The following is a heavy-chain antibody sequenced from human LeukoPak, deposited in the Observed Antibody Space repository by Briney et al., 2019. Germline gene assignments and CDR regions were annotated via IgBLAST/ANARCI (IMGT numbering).Heavy chain of an antibody. CDR1: GGSFSGYY. D-gene: IGHD1-26*01. CDR3: ATMRAPVGATFY. V-gene: IGHV4-34*01. CDR2: INHSGST. Sequence: SETLSLTCAVYGGSFSGYYWSWIRQPPGKGLEWIGEINHSGSTNYNPSLKSRVTISVDTSKSQFSLKLSSVTAADTAVYYCATMRAPVGATFYWGQGTLVTVSS. J-gene: IGHJ4*02.